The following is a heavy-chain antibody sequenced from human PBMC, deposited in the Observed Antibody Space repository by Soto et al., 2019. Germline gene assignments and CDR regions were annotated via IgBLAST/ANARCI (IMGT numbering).Heavy chain of an antibody. CDR1: GYTFTSYA. Sequence: ASVKVSCKASGYTFTSYAMHWVRQAPGQRLEWMGWINAGNGDTKYSQKFQGRVTITRDTSASTAYMELNSLRAEDAAVYYCARDLYSSGYYYSMPDYWGQGTLVTVSS. CDR2: INAGNGDT. CDR3: ARDLYSSGYYYSMPDY. D-gene: IGHD3-22*01. V-gene: IGHV1-3*01. J-gene: IGHJ4*02.